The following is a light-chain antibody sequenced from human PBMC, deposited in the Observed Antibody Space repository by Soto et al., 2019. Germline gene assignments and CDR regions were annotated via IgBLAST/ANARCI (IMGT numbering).Light chain of an antibody. J-gene: IGLJ3*02. CDR2: RNN. CDR1: SSNIGSNY. Sequence: QSVLTQPPSASGTPGQRVIISCSGSSSNIGSNYVYWYQQLPGTAPKLLIYRNNQRPSGVSDRFSGSKSGTSASLAISGLRSEDEADYYCAAWDGTLSGPVFGGGTKLTVL. CDR3: AAWDGTLSGPV. V-gene: IGLV1-47*01.